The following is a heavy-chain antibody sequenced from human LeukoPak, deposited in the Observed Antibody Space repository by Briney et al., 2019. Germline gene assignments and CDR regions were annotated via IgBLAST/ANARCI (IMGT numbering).Heavy chain of an antibody. CDR3: MAHGNSGGFTRH. Sequence: TSETLSLTCTVSGVSISGSSLYWGWIRQSPGKGLEWIGNIYFSGSTYYNPSLESRVTISVDSSRNRFSLKLNSVTAADTATYFCMAHGNSGGFTRHWGQGTLVTVSS. CDR1: GVSISGSSLY. D-gene: IGHD4-23*01. V-gene: IGHV4-39*01. CDR2: IYFSGST. J-gene: IGHJ1*01.